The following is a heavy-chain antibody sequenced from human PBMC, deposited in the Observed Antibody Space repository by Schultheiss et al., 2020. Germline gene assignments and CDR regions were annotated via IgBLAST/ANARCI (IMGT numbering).Heavy chain of an antibody. CDR3: ATDLGEHCSDAGCILGQNRWFGP. V-gene: IGHV4-34*01. CDR2: IYYSGST. D-gene: IGHD2-15*01. J-gene: IGHJ5*02. Sequence: SETLSLTCAVYGGSFSGYYWSWIRQPPGKGLEWIGSIYYSGSTYYNPSLKSRVTISVDTSKNQFSLKLSSVTAADTAVYYCATDLGEHCSDAGCILGQNRWFGPWGQGTLVTVSS. CDR1: GGSFSGYY.